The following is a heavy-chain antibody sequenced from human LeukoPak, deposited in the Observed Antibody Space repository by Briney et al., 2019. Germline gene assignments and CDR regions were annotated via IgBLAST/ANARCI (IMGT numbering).Heavy chain of an antibody. CDR1: GFTLSSYA. CDR2: ISSSSTI. V-gene: IGHV3-48*04. Sequence: GGSLRLSCAASGFTLSSYAMTWVRQAPGKGLEWVSYISSSSTIYYADSVKGRFTISRDNAKNSLYLQMNSLRAEDTAVYYCARGPPTVVTPVFAFDIWGQGTMVTVSS. CDR3: ARGPPTVVTPVFAFDI. D-gene: IGHD4-23*01. J-gene: IGHJ3*02.